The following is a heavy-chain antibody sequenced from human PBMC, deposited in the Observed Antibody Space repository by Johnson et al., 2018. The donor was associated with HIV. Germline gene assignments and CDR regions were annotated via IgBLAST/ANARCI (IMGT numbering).Heavy chain of an antibody. CDR1: GFTFSSYG. CDR2: ISYDGSNK. CDR3: AKSGFSGSYQGAYDI. J-gene: IGHJ3*02. D-gene: IGHD1-26*01. V-gene: IGHV3-30*18. Sequence: QMQLVESGGGVVHPGRSLRLSCAVSGFTFSSYGMHWVRRAPGKGLEWVAVISYDGSNKYYADSVKGRFTISRDNSKNTLYLQMNSLRAEDTAVYYCAKSGFSGSYQGAYDIWGQGTVVTVSS.